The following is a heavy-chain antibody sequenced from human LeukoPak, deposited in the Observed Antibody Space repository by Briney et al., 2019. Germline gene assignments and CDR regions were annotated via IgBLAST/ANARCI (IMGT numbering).Heavy chain of an antibody. CDR3: ARASTWVPGEDSSGYYYPYAFDL. J-gene: IGHJ3*01. Sequence: GGSLRLSCAASGFTFSSNVMHWVRLAPGKGLQWVSGISHDENNKYYADSVKGRFAISRDNSKNALYLQMNSLRAEDTAVHYCARASTWVPGEDSSGYYYPYAFDLWGQGTMVTVTS. V-gene: IGHV3-30*09. CDR1: GFTFSSNV. D-gene: IGHD3-22*01. CDR2: ISHDENNK.